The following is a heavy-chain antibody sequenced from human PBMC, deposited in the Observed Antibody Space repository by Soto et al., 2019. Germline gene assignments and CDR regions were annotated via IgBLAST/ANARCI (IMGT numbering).Heavy chain of an antibody. Sequence: PGGSLRLSCAASGFTFTNYLMTWVRQAPGKGLEWVSSIDKSGGDTYYADSVKGRFTISRDNSKNTLYLQMKGLRAEDTALYYCAKDTYSRSWYFWGQGTLVTVSS. CDR3: AKDTYSRSWYF. CDR1: GFTFTNYL. J-gene: IGHJ4*02. V-gene: IGHV3-23*05. CDR2: IDKSGGDT. D-gene: IGHD2-2*01.